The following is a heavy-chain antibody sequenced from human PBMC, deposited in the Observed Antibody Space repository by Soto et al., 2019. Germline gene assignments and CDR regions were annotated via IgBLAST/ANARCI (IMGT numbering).Heavy chain of an antibody. CDR2: IIPIFGTA. CDR1: GGTFSSYA. V-gene: IGHV1-69*06. CDR3: ARDRDTIFGVVINWFDP. J-gene: IGHJ5*02. D-gene: IGHD3-3*01. Sequence: SVKVSCKASGGTFSSYAISWVRQAPGQGLEWMGGIIPIFGTANYAQKFQGRVTITAGKSTSTAYMELSSLRSEDTAVYYCARDRDTIFGVVINWFDPWGQGTLVTVSS.